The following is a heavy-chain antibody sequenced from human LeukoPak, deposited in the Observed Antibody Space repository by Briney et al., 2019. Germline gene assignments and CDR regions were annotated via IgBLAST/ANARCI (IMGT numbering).Heavy chain of an antibody. J-gene: IGHJ4*02. CDR1: GYTFTGYY. Sequence: ASVKVSCTASGYTFTGYYMHWVRQAPGQGLEWMGWINPNSGGTNYAQKFQGRVTMTRDTSISTAYMELSRLRSDDTAVYYCASFYYGSGNYFDYWGQGTLVTVSS. CDR2: INPNSGGT. D-gene: IGHD3-10*01. V-gene: IGHV1-2*02. CDR3: ASFYYGSGNYFDY.